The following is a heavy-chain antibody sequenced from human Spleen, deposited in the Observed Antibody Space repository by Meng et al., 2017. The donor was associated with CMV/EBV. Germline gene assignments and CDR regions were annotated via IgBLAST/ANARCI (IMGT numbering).Heavy chain of an antibody. Sequence: GESLKISCVASEFTFSSYAMSWVRQAPGKGLEWAAVISFDGSNKYYTDSVKGRFTISRDNSRNTLYLQMSSLTTEDTAVYYCAREPSSSPVPDYWGQGTLVTVSS. CDR1: EFTFSSYA. J-gene: IGHJ4*02. D-gene: IGHD6-19*01. CDR2: ISFDGSNK. CDR3: AREPSSSPVPDY. V-gene: IGHV3-30*04.